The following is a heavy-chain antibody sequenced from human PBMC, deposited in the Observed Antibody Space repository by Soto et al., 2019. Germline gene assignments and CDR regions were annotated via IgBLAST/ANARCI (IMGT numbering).Heavy chain of an antibody. CDR3: ARGCGGDCCSYFDY. CDR2: IWYDGSNK. Sequence: QVQLVESGGGVVQPGRSLRLSCAASGFTFSSYAMHWVRQAPGKGLEWVAVIWYDGSNKYYADSVKGRFTISRDHSKNTLYLQMNSLRAEDTAVYYCARGCGGDCCSYFDYWGQGTLVTVSS. V-gene: IGHV3-33*01. J-gene: IGHJ4*02. CDR1: GFTFSSYA. D-gene: IGHD2-21*02.